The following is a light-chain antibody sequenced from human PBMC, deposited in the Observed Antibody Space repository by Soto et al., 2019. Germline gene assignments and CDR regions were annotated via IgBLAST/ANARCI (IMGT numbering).Light chain of an antibody. CDR3: SSYAGTDNFYV. V-gene: IGLV2-8*01. CDR1: SSDVGGYNY. Sequence: QRALTQAASGSGVAVRCGTISCTGNSSDVGGYNYVSWYQQYPGKAPKLLIYEVSKRPSGVPDRFSGSKSANTASLTVSGLQAEDEADYYCSSYAGTDNFYVFGTGTKVTVL. CDR2: EVS. J-gene: IGLJ1*01.